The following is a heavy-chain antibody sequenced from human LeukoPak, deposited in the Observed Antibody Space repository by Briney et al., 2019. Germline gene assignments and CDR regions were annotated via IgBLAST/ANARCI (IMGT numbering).Heavy chain of an antibody. J-gene: IGHJ5*02. CDR3: AKLKDYYGSGTIFDP. CDR2: VYFTGST. Sequence: SETLSLTCTVSGDSMRTSSDYWVWIRQPPGRGLEWIGTVYFTGSTYYSPSLKSRVTIFVDTSQNHFSPKLSSVTAADTAMYYCAKLKDYYGSGTIFDPWGQGTLVTVSS. D-gene: IGHD3-10*01. CDR1: GDSMRTSSDY. V-gene: IGHV4-39*02.